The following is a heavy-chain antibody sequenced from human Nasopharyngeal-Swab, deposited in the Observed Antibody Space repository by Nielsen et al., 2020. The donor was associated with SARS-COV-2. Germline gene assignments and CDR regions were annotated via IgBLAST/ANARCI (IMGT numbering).Heavy chain of an antibody. Sequence: GGSLRLSCAASGFGFSGTWMSWVRQAPGKGLEWVGLIKDKTNGMTEDFAAPVKGRFTISRDDSRNTVYLQMNSLKSDDTAVYYCVPLSTLGGVIVLNYWGQGALVTVSS. D-gene: IGHD3-16*02. CDR3: VPLSTLGGVIVLNY. CDR2: IKDKTNGMTE. J-gene: IGHJ4*02. CDR1: GFGFSGTW. V-gene: IGHV3-15*01.